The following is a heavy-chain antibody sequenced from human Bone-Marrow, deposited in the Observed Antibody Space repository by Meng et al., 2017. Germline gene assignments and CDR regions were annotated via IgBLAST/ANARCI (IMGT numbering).Heavy chain of an antibody. D-gene: IGHD3-22*01. CDR2: INHSGST. J-gene: IGHJ4*02. Sequence: SETLSLTCAVYGGSFSGYYWSWIRQPPGKGLEWIGEINHSGSTNYNPSLKSRVTISVDTSKNQFSLKLSSVTAADTAVYYCARHGYYLIYFDYWGQGNRVNGSS. CDR3: ARHGYYLIYFDY. CDR1: GGSFSGYY. V-gene: IGHV4-34*01.